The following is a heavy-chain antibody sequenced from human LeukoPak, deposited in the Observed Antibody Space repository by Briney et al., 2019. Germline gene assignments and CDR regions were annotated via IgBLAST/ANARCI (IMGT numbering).Heavy chain of an antibody. Sequence: NTSETLSLTCAVYGGSFSGYYLSWIRQPPGKGLEWIGEINHSGSTNYNPSLKSRVTISVDTSKNQFSLKLSSVTAADTAVYYCARGGRKWRKLLWFGELGPRDYWGQGTLVTVSS. CDR2: INHSGST. J-gene: IGHJ4*02. CDR1: GGSFSGYY. CDR3: ARGGRKWRKLLWFGELGPRDY. D-gene: IGHD3-10*01. V-gene: IGHV4-34*01.